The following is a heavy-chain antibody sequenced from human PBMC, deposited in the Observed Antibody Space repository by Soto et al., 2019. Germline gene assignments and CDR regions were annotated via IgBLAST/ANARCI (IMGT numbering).Heavy chain of an antibody. J-gene: IGHJ4*02. Sequence: PSWTLSLTCTLSGASVTSTTSFWACIPRRQGKVWEWVGRIHYSGKNRYNSSLKSRVTISVYRSKSQYSLQISPVTAAETAVYYCGKHLPRTGRFDYWGQGSLGTLSS. V-gene: IGHV4-39*01. CDR2: IHYSGKN. CDR3: GKHLPRTGRFDY. CDR1: GASVTSTTSF.